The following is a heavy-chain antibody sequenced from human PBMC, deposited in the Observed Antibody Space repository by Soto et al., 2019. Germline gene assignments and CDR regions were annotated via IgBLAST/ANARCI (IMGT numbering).Heavy chain of an antibody. CDR1: GFTFSSDA. CDR2: IAGSGGST. V-gene: IGHV3-23*01. J-gene: IGHJ4*02. CDR3: AKDFPIAVTGFFDY. Sequence: GGSLRLSCAASGFTFSSDAMSWVRQAPGKGLEWVSAIAGSGGSTYYADSVKGRFTISRDNSKNTLYLQMNSLRAEDTAVYYCAKDFPIAVTGFFDYWGQGTLVTVSS. D-gene: IGHD6-19*01.